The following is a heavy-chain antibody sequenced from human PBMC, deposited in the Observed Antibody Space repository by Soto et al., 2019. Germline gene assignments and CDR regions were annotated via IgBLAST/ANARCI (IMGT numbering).Heavy chain of an antibody. V-gene: IGHV4-39*01. D-gene: IGHD3-9*01. CDR1: GGSISSSSYY. CDR2: IYYSGST. J-gene: IGHJ4*02. CDR3: APQGTYDILTGYSSMYFDY. Sequence: SETLSLTCTVSGGSISSSSYYWGWIRQPPGKGLEWIGSIYYSGSTYYNPSLKSRVTISVDTSKNQFSLKLSSVTAADTAVYYCAPQGTYDILTGYSSMYFDYWGQGTLVTVSS.